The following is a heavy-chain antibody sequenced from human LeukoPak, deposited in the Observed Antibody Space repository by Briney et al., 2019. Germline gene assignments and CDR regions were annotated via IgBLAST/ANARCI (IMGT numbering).Heavy chain of an antibody. D-gene: IGHD3-3*01. V-gene: IGHV3-7*03. Sequence: GGSLRLFCAASGFTFSSSWMNWVRQSPGKGLEWVANIKEDGTEKYYVDSVKGRFTIFRDNAKNSLYLQMNSLRAEDTAVYYCARPHNNWRWYFDLWGRGTLVTVSS. J-gene: IGHJ2*01. CDR1: GFTFSSSW. CDR2: IKEDGTEK. CDR3: ARPHNNWRWYFDL.